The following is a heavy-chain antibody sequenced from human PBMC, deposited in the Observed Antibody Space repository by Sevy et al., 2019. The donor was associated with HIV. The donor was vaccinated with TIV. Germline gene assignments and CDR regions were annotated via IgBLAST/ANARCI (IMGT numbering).Heavy chain of an antibody. V-gene: IGHV3-23*01. D-gene: IGHD3-22*01. J-gene: IGHJ4*02. CDR3: AKVDMIVVVITTLFDY. CDR2: ISGSGGST. Sequence: GGSLRLSCAASGFTFSSYAMSWVRQAPGKGQEWVSAISGSGGSTYYADSVKGRFTIYRDNSKNTLYLQMNSLRAEDTAVYYCAKVDMIVVVITTLFDYWGQGTLVTVSS. CDR1: GFTFSSYA.